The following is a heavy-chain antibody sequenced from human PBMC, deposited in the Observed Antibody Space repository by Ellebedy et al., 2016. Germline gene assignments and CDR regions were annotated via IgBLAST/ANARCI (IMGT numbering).Heavy chain of an antibody. CDR2: IYYSGST. Sequence: SETLSLTCTVSGGSISSSSYYWGWIRQPPGKGLEWIGSIYYSGSTYYNPSLKSRVTISVDTSKNQFSLKLSSVTAADTAVYYCARVAMVYAIVQYYFDYWGQGTLVTVSS. V-gene: IGHV4-39*07. D-gene: IGHD2-8*01. CDR3: ARVAMVYAIVQYYFDY. J-gene: IGHJ4*02. CDR1: GGSISSSSYY.